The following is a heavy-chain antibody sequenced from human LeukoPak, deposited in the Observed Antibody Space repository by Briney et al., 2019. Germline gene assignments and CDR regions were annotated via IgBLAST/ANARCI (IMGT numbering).Heavy chain of an antibody. V-gene: IGHV3-48*01. CDR1: GFIFSDYN. Sequence: GGSLRLSCAASGFIFSDYNMNWVCQAPGKGLEWVSYISSSSSTIYYADSVKGRFTISRDNAKNSLYLQMNSLRAEDTAVYYCARDYYDSSGYYNWGQGTLVTVSS. CDR3: ARDYYDSSGYYN. CDR2: ISSSSSTI. J-gene: IGHJ4*02. D-gene: IGHD3-22*01.